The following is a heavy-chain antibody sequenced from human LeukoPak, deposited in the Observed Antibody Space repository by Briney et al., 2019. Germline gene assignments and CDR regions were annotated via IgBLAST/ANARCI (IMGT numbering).Heavy chain of an antibody. Sequence: SVKVSCKSSGYTFTSYDFNWVRQATGQGLEWMGWMNPNSGNTGYAQKFQGRVTITRNSSISTAYMELSSLRSEDTAVYYCARGPRSSWYYFDYWGQGTLDTVSS. J-gene: IGHJ4*02. CDR3: ARGPRSSWYYFDY. CDR2: MNPNSGNT. CDR1: GYTFTSYD. V-gene: IGHV1-8*03. D-gene: IGHD6-13*01.